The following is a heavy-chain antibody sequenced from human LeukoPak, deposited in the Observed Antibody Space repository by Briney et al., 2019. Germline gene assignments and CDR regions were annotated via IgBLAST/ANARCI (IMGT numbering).Heavy chain of an antibody. D-gene: IGHD3-3*01. Sequence: ASVKVSCKASGYTFTSYGISWVRQAPGQGLEWMGWISAYNGNTSYAQKLQGRVTMTTDTSTSTAYMELRSLRSDDTAVYYCARDGKYYDFWSGYSTFDYWGQGTLVTVSS. CDR1: GYTFTSYG. CDR2: ISAYNGNT. J-gene: IGHJ4*02. CDR3: ARDGKYYDFWSGYSTFDY. V-gene: IGHV1-18*01.